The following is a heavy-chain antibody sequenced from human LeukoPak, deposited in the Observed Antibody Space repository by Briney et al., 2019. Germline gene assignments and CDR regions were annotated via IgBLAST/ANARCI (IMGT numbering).Heavy chain of an antibody. Sequence: PGGSLRLSCAASGFRFDDYAMHWIREVPGKGLEWVSLISGDGGTTDYGDSMKGRFTISRDNSKNSLYLQMNSLTSEDTALYYCAKVHCTSTRCYAGDFDSWGQGTLVTVSS. V-gene: IGHV3-43*02. D-gene: IGHD2-2*01. CDR1: GFRFDDYA. CDR3: AKVHCTSTRCYAGDFDS. J-gene: IGHJ4*02. CDR2: ISGDGGTT.